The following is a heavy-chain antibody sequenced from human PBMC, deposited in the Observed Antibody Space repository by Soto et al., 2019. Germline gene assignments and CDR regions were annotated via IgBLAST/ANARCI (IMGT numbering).Heavy chain of an antibody. J-gene: IGHJ6*02. CDR2: ISYDGSNK. V-gene: IGHV3-30*03. D-gene: IGHD1-1*01. Sequence: HRVIKDTGKGLEWVAVISYDGSNKYYADSVKGRFTISRDNSKNTLYLQMNSLRAEDTAVYYCARDRPWAGTPDYYYYGMDVWGQGTTVTVSS. CDR3: ARDRPWAGTPDYYYYGMDV.